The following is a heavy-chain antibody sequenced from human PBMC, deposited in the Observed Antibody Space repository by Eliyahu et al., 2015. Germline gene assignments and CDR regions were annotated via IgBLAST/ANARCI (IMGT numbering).Heavy chain of an antibody. V-gene: IGHV3-7*01. D-gene: IGHD1-1*01. CDR2: IKQDGGET. Sequence: EVQLAESGGALVQPGGSLXLSCAASGFSISDYWMAWFRQAPGKGLQWVASIKQDGGETYYGDFVKGRFTISRDNGKNSLFLQMNSLTVDDTALYHCARAGQITAFDFWGQGSPVTVSS. CDR3: ARAGQITAFDF. CDR1: GFSISDYW. J-gene: IGHJ4*02.